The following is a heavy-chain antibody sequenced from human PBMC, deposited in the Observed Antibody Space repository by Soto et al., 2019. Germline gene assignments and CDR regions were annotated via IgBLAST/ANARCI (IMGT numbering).Heavy chain of an antibody. D-gene: IGHD2-2*01. J-gene: IGHJ4*02. V-gene: IGHV3-7*05. CDR2: IKQDGSEK. Sequence: GGSLRLSCAASGFTFSSYWMSWVRQAPGKGLEWVANIKQDGSEKYYVDSVKGRFTISRDNAKNSLYLQMNSLRAEDTAVYYCAGYCSSTSCYDDYWGQGTLVTVSS. CDR3: AGYCSSTSCYDDY. CDR1: GFTFSSYW.